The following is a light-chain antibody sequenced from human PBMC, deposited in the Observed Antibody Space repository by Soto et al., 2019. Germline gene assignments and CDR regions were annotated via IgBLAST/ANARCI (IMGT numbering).Light chain of an antibody. V-gene: IGKV1-27*01. J-gene: IGKJ3*01. CDR3: QKYNSAHFT. CDR1: QGISNY. CDR2: VAS. Sequence: DIQMTQSPSSLSASPGDRVTITCRASQGISNYLAWYQQKPGQVPRLLIYVASTLHSGVPSRFSGSGSGTEFTLTISSLQSEDVATYYCQKYNSAHFTFGPGTTVDIK.